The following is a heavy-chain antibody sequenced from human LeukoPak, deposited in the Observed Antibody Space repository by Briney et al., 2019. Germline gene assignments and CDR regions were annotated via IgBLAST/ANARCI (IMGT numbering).Heavy chain of an antibody. V-gene: IGHV3-53*05. J-gene: IGHJ4*02. Sequence: PGGSLRLSCAASGFTVSDNHMSWVRQAPGKGVEWVSVIYSGGGTYYADSVKGRFTIARDNSKNVYLQMNSLRREDTAVYYCVKGSRFGGGVIVYFDYWGQGTLVTVSS. CDR3: VKGSRFGGGVIVYFDY. CDR1: GFTVSDNH. CDR2: IYSGGGT. D-gene: IGHD3-16*02.